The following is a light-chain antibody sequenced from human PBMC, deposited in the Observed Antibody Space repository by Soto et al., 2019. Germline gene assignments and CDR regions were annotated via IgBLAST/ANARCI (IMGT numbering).Light chain of an antibody. J-gene: IGKJ1*01. CDR2: DAS. CDR1: QSISSW. Sequence: DIQMTQSPSTLSASVGDRVTITCRASQSISSWLAWYQQKPGKAPKLLIYDASILESGVPSRFSGNRSGTEFTLTISSLQPDDFATYYCQEYNSYSWTFGQGTKVEIK. CDR3: QEYNSYSWT. V-gene: IGKV1-5*01.